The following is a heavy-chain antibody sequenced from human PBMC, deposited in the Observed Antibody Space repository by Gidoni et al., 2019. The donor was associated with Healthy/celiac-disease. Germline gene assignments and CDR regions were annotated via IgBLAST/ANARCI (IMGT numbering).Heavy chain of an antibody. D-gene: IGHD2-15*01. CDR3: ARGPPPPPIGGYFDY. CDR2: IYHSGST. Sequence: QVQLQESGPGLVKPSETLSLTCTVSGYSISSGYYWGWIRQPPGKGLEWIGSIYHSGSTYYNPSLKSRVTISVDTSKNQFSLKLSSVTAPDTAVYYWARGPPPPPIGGYFDYWGQGTLVTVSS. CDR1: GYSISSGYY. J-gene: IGHJ4*02. V-gene: IGHV4-38-2*02.